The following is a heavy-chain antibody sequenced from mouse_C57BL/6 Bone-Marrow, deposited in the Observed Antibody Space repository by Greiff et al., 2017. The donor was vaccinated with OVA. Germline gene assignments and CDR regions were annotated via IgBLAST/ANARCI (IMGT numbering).Heavy chain of an antibody. D-gene: IGHD2-3*01. J-gene: IGHJ3*01. CDR2: IDPENGDT. CDR3: TTSRIYDGCYRFAY. V-gene: IGHV14-4*01. CDR1: GFNIKDDY. Sequence: SGAELVRPGASVKLSCTASGFNIKDDYMHWVKQRPEQGLEWIGWIDPENGDTEYASKFQGKATITTDTSSNTAYLQLSSLTSEDTAVYYCTTSRIYDGCYRFAYWGQGTLVTVSA.